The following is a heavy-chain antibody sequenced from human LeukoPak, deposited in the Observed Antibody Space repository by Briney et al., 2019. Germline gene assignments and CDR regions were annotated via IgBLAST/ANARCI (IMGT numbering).Heavy chain of an antibody. Sequence: PGGSLRLSCSASGFTFSGHFMHWARQAPGKGLEYVSSISINGDKTYYAESVKGRFTISRDNSKNTLYLQLSSLRVEDTAVYYCIKDRIGTWSFDHWGQGTLLTVSS. CDR2: ISINGDKT. J-gene: IGHJ4*02. D-gene: IGHD1-26*01. CDR1: GFTFSGHF. V-gene: IGHV3-64D*06. CDR3: IKDRIGTWSFDH.